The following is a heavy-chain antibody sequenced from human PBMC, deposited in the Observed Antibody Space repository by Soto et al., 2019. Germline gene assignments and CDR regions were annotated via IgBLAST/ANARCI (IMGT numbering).Heavy chain of an antibody. J-gene: IGHJ5*02. CDR1: GGSVSSGSYY. Sequence: QVQLQESGPGLVKPSETLSLTCTVSGGSVSSGSYYWSWIRQPPGKGLEWIGYIYYRGSTNYNPSLKSRVHIAVDPSKHQFSLKMSSVTAADTAVYYCAGGYYGSGSYYNVDWFDPWGQGTLVTVSP. CDR2: IYYRGST. D-gene: IGHD3-10*01. CDR3: AGGYYGSGSYYNVDWFDP. V-gene: IGHV4-61*01.